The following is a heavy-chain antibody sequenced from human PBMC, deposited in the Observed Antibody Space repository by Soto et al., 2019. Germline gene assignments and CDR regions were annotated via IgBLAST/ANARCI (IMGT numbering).Heavy chain of an antibody. CDR1: GGSISSYY. CDR2: IYYSGST. D-gene: IGHD3-3*01. J-gene: IGHJ6*03. Sequence: SETLSLTCTVSGGSISSYYWSWIRQPPGKGLEWIGYIYYSGSTNYNPSLKSRVTISVDTSKNQFSLKLSSVTAADTAVYYCARGPHVLRFLEWLSTGGYYYYMDVWGKGTTVT. V-gene: IGHV4-59*01. CDR3: ARGPHVLRFLEWLSTGGYYYYMDV.